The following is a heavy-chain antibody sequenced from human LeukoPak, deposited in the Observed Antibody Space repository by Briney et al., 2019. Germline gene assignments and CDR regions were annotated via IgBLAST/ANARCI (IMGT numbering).Heavy chain of an antibody. D-gene: IGHD3-22*01. CDR3: AKVPNYYDSSGYYYS. Sequence: PGGSLRLSCAASGFTFSSYAMSWVRQAPGKGLEWVSAISGSGGSTYYADSVKGRFTISRDNSKNTLYLQMNSLRAEDTAVYYCAKVPNYYDSSGYYYSWGQGTLVTVSS. CDR2: ISGSGGST. V-gene: IGHV3-23*01. J-gene: IGHJ4*02. CDR1: GFTFSSYA.